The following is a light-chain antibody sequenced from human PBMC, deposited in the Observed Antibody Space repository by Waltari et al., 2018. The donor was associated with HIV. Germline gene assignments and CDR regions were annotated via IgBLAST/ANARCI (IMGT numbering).Light chain of an antibody. CDR2: DVN. Sequence: QSALTQPRSMSGSPGQSVTISCTGTSSDVGGYNYVSWYQQHPGNAPKLMIFDVNKRPSGVPDRFSGSKSGNTASLTISGLQAKDEADYYCCSYADNYTWVFGGGTKLTVL. V-gene: IGLV2-11*01. J-gene: IGLJ3*02. CDR3: CSYADNYTWV. CDR1: SSDVGGYNY.